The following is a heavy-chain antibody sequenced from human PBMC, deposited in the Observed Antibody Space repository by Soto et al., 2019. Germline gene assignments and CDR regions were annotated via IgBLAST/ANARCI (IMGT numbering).Heavy chain of an antibody. CDR1: GYAFTSYY. J-gene: IGHJ5*02. CDR2: INPSGGST. V-gene: IGHV1-46*01. D-gene: IGHD2-15*01. Sequence: GASVKVACKASGYAFTSYYMHCMRHAPGQGLEWMGIINPSGGSTSYAQKFQCRVTMTRDTSTSTVYMELSSLRSEDTAVYYCARHEGYCSGASCNWFDPWGQGTLVTVSS. CDR3: ARHEGYCSGASCNWFDP.